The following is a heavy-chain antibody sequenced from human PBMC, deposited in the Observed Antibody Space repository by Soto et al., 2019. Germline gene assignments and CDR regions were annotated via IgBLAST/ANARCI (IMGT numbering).Heavy chain of an antibody. D-gene: IGHD3-22*01. J-gene: IGHJ3*02. V-gene: IGHV5-51*01. Sequence: PGESLKISCKGSGYSFTSYWIGWVRQMPGKGLEWMGIIYPGDPDTRYSPSFQGQVTISADKSISTAYLQWSSLKASDTAMYYCARPYDSSGYYALNAFDIWGQGTMVTVSS. CDR3: ARPYDSSGYYALNAFDI. CDR1: GYSFTSYW. CDR2: IYPGDPDT.